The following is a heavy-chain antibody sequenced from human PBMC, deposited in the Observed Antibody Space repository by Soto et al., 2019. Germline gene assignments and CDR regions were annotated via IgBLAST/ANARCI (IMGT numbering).Heavy chain of an antibody. CDR3: SPPYYGTSYFDY. Sequence: EVQLLESGGGLVQPGGSLRLSCVASGFTFSRYAMSWVRQAPGKGLEWVSGISRGGDSTDYADSVKGRFTISRDNSKNTLFLQLNSLRAEDTAVYYCSPPYYGTSYFDYWGQGTLVTVSS. CDR1: GFTFSRYA. CDR2: ISRGGDST. V-gene: IGHV3-23*01. J-gene: IGHJ4*02. D-gene: IGHD3-22*01.